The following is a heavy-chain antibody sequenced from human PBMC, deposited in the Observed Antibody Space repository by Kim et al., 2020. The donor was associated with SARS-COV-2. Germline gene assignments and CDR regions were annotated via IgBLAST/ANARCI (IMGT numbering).Heavy chain of an antibody. D-gene: IGHD3-10*01. J-gene: IGHJ6*02. CDR3: ARVSASGRPNYYYYYGMDV. Sequence: SETLSLTCTVSGGSISSYYWSWIRQPPGKGLEWIGYIYYSGSTNYNPSLKSRVTISVDTSKNQFSLKLSSVTAADTAVYYCARVSASGRPNYYYYYGMDVWGQGTTVTVSS. CDR1: GGSISSYY. CDR2: IYYSGST. V-gene: IGHV4-59*13.